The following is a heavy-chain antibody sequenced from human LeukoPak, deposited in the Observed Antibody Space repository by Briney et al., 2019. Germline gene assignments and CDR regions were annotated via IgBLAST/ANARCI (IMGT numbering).Heavy chain of an antibody. Sequence: PGGSLRLSCAASGFTFSSYGMHWVRQVPGKGLEWVAVIWYDGSNKYYADSVKGRFTISRDNSKNTLYLQMNSLRAEDTAVYYCSRGRGYYDFWSGYYTSNWFDPWGQGTLVTVYS. CDR1: GFTFSSYG. CDR3: SRGRGYYDFWSGYYTSNWFDP. V-gene: IGHV3-33*01. D-gene: IGHD3-3*01. CDR2: IWYDGSNK. J-gene: IGHJ5*02.